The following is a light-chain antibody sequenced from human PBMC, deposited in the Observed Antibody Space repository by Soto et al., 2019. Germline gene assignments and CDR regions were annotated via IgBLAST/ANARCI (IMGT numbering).Light chain of an antibody. CDR1: YSNIGSRP. J-gene: IGLJ1*01. V-gene: IGLV1-44*01. CDR2: SNN. Sequence: QSVLTQPPSASGTPGQRVTISCSGSYSNIGSRPVNWYLQFPGTAPKLLIYSNNQRPSGVPDRFSGSKSGTSASLAISGLQSEDEADYYCAAWDDSLNVYVFGTGTKVTVL. CDR3: AAWDDSLNVYV.